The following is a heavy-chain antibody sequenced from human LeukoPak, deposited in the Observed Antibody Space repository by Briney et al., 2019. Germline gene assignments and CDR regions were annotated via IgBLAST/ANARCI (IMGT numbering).Heavy chain of an antibody. CDR2: IYYSGST. V-gene: IGHV4-34*01. CDR3: ARNTSPGGYFDL. J-gene: IGHJ2*01. Sequence: SETLSLTCAFYGGSFSGYYWSWIRQPPGKGLEWIGSIYYSGSTYFNPSLKSRVTISVDTSKNQFSLKLNSVTAADTAVYYCARNTSPGGYFDLWGRGTLVTVSS. CDR1: GGSFSGYY. D-gene: IGHD1-14*01.